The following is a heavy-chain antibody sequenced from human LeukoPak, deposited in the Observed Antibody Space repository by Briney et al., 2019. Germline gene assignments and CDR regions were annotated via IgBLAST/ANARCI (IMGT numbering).Heavy chain of an antibody. CDR1: GGSISSSSYY. Sequence: PSETLSLTCTVSGGSISSSSYYWGWIRQPPGKGLEWIGSIYYSGSTYYNPSLKSRVTISVDTSKNQFPLKLSSVTAADTAVYYCARRHIVATNGGFDYWGQGTLVTVSS. J-gene: IGHJ4*02. CDR2: IYYSGST. D-gene: IGHD5-12*01. CDR3: ARRHIVATNGGFDY. V-gene: IGHV4-39*01.